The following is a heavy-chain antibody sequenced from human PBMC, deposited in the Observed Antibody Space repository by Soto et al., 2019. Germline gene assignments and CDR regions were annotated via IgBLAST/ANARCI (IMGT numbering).Heavy chain of an antibody. CDR1: GGSISSYY. J-gene: IGHJ5*02. CDR3: ARGYSCCWYPANWFDP. V-gene: IGHV4-59*08. CDR2: IYYSGST. D-gene: IGHD6-13*01. Sequence: QVQLQESGPGLVKPSETLSLTCTVSGGSISSYYWSWIRQPPGKGLEWIGYIYYSGSTNYNPSHKSRVTLRVNTTKNPLTLKLSSVTDEDTAVYACARGYSCCWYPANWFDPWGQGTLVTVSS.